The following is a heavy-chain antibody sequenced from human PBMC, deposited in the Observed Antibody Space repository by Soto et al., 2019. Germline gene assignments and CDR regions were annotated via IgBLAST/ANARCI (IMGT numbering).Heavy chain of an antibody. CDR3: AKEGGLSGSYYISSSYYFDY. Sequence: QVQLVESGGGVVQPGRSLRLSCAASGFTCSSYGMHWVRQAPGKGLEWVAIISYDGSNTYYADSVKGRFTISRDNSKNTLYLQMNSLRAEDTSVYYCAKEGGLSGSYYISSSYYFDYWGQGTLVTVSS. D-gene: IGHD1-26*01. J-gene: IGHJ4*02. CDR1: GFTCSSYG. CDR2: ISYDGSNT. V-gene: IGHV3-30*18.